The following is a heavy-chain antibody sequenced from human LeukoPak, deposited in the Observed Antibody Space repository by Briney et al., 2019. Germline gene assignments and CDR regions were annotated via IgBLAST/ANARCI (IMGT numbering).Heavy chain of an antibody. D-gene: IGHD1-26*01. CDR3: AREKGWELLRSYIDF. V-gene: IGHV3-30*03. CDR1: GFTFSSYG. CDR2: ISFDGTNT. Sequence: GGSLRLSCETSGFTFSSYGMHWVRQAPGKGLQWVAVISFDGTNTVYLDSVKGRFTISRDNSKNTLYLQMNSLTSEDTATYYCAREKGWELLRSYIDFWGQGTLVTVYS. J-gene: IGHJ4*02.